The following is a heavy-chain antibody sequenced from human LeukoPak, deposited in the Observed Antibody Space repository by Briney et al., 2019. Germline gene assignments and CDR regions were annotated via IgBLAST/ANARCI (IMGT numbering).Heavy chain of an antibody. V-gene: IGHV4-31*03. Sequence: SETLSLTCTVSGGSISSGGYYWSWIRQHPGKGLEWIGYIYYSGSTYYNPSLKSRVTISVDTSKNQFSLKLSSVTAADTAEYYCARGWPNDSSGFDYWGQGTLVTVSS. CDR1: GGSISSGGYY. CDR3: ARGWPNDSSGFDY. J-gene: IGHJ4*02. CDR2: IYYSGST. D-gene: IGHD3-22*01.